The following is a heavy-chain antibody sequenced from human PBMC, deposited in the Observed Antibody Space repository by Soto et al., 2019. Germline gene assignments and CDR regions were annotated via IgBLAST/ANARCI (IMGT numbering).Heavy chain of an antibody. D-gene: IGHD4-4*01. J-gene: IGHJ6*02. CDR1: GGSISSSNW. Sequence: SETLSLTCAVSGGSISSSNWWSWVRQPPGKGLEWIGEIYHSGSTNYNPSLKSRVTISVDKSKNQFSLKLSSVTAADTAVYYCARGGLTTVGAGFDYYYYGMDVWGQGTTVTVSS. V-gene: IGHV4-4*02. CDR3: ARGGLTTVGAGFDYYYYGMDV. CDR2: IYHSGST.